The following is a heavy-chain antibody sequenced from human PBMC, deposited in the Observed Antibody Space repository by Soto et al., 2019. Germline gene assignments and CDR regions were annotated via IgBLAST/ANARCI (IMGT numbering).Heavy chain of an antibody. CDR1: GGTFSSYA. D-gene: IGHD3-3*01. Sequence: QVQLVQSGAEVKKPGSSVKVSCKASGGTFSSYAISWVRQAPGQGLEWMGGIIPIFGTANYAQKFQGRVTITANEHKNTDYLELSSLRSEDTAVYYCAREVDFWSGYRKYYFDYWGQGTLVTVSS. CDR3: AREVDFWSGYRKYYFDY. CDR2: IIPIFGTA. V-gene: IGHV1-69*01. J-gene: IGHJ4*02.